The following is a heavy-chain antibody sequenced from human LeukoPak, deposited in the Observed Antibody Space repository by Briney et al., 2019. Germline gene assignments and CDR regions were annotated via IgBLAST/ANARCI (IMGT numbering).Heavy chain of an antibody. J-gene: IGHJ4*02. Sequence: SETLSLTCTVSGGSISSYYWSWIRQPPGKGLEWIGYIYYSGSTNYNPSLKSRVTISVDTSKNQFSLKLSSVTAADTAVYYCARGVDTAMVDRFDYWGQGTLVTVSS. CDR3: ARGVDTAMVDRFDY. D-gene: IGHD5-18*01. CDR2: IYYSGST. CDR1: GGSISSYY. V-gene: IGHV4-59*12.